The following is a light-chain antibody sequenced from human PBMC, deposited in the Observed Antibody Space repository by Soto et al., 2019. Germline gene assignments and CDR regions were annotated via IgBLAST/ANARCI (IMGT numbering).Light chain of an antibody. CDR2: GVS. J-gene: IGLJ1*01. CDR3: CSYADSNSYV. CDR1: TSAVGGYNY. V-gene: IGLV2-11*01. Sequence: HSALTQPRSASASPGQSVTISCNGTTSAVGGYNYAPWYKHHPGKALNLLICGVSERPSGVPDRFSGSKSGSTASLTISGLQAEDEADYYCCSYADSNSYVFGTGTKATVL.